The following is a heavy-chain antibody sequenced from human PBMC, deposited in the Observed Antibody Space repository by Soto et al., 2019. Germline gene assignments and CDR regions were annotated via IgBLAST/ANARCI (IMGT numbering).Heavy chain of an antibody. CDR3: ARGSIAALDY. D-gene: IGHD6-6*01. Sequence: GGSLRLSCAAPGFTFSSYAMHWVRQAPGKGLEWVAVISYDGSNKYYADSVKGRFTISRDNSKNTLYLQMNSLRAEDTAVYYCARGSIAALDYWGQGTLVTVSS. J-gene: IGHJ4*02. CDR2: ISYDGSNK. CDR1: GFTFSSYA. V-gene: IGHV3-30-3*01.